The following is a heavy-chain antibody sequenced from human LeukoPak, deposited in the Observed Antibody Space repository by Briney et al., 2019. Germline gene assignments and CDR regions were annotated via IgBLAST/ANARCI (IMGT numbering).Heavy chain of an antibody. Sequence: GRSLRLSCAASGFTFSSYGMHWVRQAPGKGLEWVAVISYDGSNKYYADSVKGRFTISRDNSKNSLYLQMNSLRAEDTAVYYCARDGDAYSSGWLWGQGTLVTVSS. J-gene: IGHJ4*02. V-gene: IGHV3-30*03. CDR1: GFTFSSYG. CDR3: ARDGDAYSSGWL. CDR2: ISYDGSNK. D-gene: IGHD6-19*01.